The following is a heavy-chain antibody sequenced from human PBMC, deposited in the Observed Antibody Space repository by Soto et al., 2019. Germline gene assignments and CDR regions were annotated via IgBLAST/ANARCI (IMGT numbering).Heavy chain of an antibody. J-gene: IGHJ3*02. CDR1: GFTFSRYW. CDR2: VKQDGSES. CDR3: AEHNTSRHAAIDI. V-gene: IGHV3-7*01. Sequence: GGSLRLSCEASGFTFSRYWMSWIRQAPGKGLEWVANVKQDGSESYLVDSVKGRFTMSRDNAKNSLFLIMDNLRVEDTAVYHCAEHNTSRHAAIDIWGQGTMVTVSS. D-gene: IGHD2-21*01.